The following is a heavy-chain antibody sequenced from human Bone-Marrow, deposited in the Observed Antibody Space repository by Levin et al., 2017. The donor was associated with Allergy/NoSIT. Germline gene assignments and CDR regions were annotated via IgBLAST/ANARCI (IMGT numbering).Heavy chain of an antibody. CDR3: ARDWPDYYGSGKWFDP. J-gene: IGHJ5*02. Sequence: KISCKASGGTFSSYAISWVRQAPGQGLEWMGGIIPIFGTANYAQKFQGRVTITADESTSTAYMELSSLRSEDTAVYYCARDWPDYYGSGKWFDPWGQGTLVTVSS. CDR1: GGTFSSYA. D-gene: IGHD3-10*01. CDR2: IIPIFGTA. V-gene: IGHV1-69*01.